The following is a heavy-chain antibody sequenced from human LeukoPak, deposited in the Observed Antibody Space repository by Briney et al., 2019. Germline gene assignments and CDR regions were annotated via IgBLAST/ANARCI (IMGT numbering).Heavy chain of an antibody. Sequence: ASVKVSCKASRYTFSNYDINWVRQATGQGLEWMGWMSPNSGNTGYAQKFQGRVTMTRNTSISTAYMELRSLRSDDTAVYYCARVVYYYDSSGYYRDAFDIWGQGTMVTVSS. V-gene: IGHV1-8*01. CDR1: RYTFSNYD. J-gene: IGHJ3*02. CDR3: ARVVYYYDSSGYYRDAFDI. CDR2: MSPNSGNT. D-gene: IGHD3-22*01.